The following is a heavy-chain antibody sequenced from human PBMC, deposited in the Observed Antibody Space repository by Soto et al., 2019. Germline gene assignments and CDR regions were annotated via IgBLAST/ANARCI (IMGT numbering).Heavy chain of an antibody. Sequence: ASVKVSCKVSGYTLTELTMHWVRQAPGKGLEWMGGFDPEDGETIYAQKFQGRVTMTEDTSTDTAYMELSSLRSEDTAVYYCATDLYSGSYESPFDPWGQGTLVTVSS. D-gene: IGHD1-26*01. CDR2: FDPEDGET. CDR3: ATDLYSGSYESPFDP. V-gene: IGHV1-24*01. CDR1: GYTLTELT. J-gene: IGHJ5*02.